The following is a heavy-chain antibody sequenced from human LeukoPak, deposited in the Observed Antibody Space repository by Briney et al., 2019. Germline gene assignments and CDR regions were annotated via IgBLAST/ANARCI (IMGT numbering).Heavy chain of an antibody. Sequence: PGGSLRLSCVASGFTFSDYYMTWLRQAPGKGLEWLSYISNSGSTVFYADSVKGRFTVSRDNAKRSLYLRIESLRDDDTAVYHCALGTINKDFYFGMDVWGQGTTVTVSS. D-gene: IGHD2-8*01. CDR2: ISNSGSTV. V-gene: IGHV3-11*01. CDR1: GFTFSDYY. J-gene: IGHJ6*02. CDR3: ALGTINKDFYFGMDV.